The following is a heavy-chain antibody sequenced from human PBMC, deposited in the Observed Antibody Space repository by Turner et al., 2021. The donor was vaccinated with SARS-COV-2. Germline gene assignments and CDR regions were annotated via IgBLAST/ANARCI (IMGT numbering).Heavy chain of an antibody. CDR1: GLTFSSSS. V-gene: IGHV3-21*01. Sequence: EVQLVESGGGLATPGGSLRLSCAASGLTFSSSSMNWVRQAPGKGLEWVSSISSSSSYIYYADSVKGRFTIARDNAKNSLYLQMNSLRAEDTAVYYGARDHRPVVVPAAKRAGSYYYGMDVWGQGTTVTVSS. J-gene: IGHJ6*02. D-gene: IGHD2-2*01. CDR2: ISSSSSYI. CDR3: ARDHRPVVVPAAKRAGSYYYGMDV.